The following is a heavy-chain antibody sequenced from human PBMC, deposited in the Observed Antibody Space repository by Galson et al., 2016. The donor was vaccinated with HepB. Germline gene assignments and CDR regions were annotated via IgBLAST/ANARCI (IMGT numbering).Heavy chain of an antibody. CDR3: ARDPGFRNGMDV. V-gene: IGHV3-21*01. CDR2: ISSGSSYI. CDR1: GFTFRTYN. J-gene: IGHJ6*02. Sequence: SLRLSCAASGFTFRTYNMNWVRQAPGKGLEWVSSISSGSSYIYNADSVKGRFTISRDNAKNSLYLQMNSLRAEDTAVYYCARDPGFRNGMDVWGQGTTVTVSS.